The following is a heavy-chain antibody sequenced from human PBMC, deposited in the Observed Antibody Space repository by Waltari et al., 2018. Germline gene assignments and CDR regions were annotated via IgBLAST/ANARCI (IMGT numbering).Heavy chain of an antibody. CDR3: ATVVVVPAAYTNWFDP. Sequence: EVQLVQSGAEVKKPGAPVKISCKASGYTFTDYFLHWGQQAPGKGLEWMGRVDPEDGETIYAEKFQGRVTITADTSTDTAYMELSSLRSEDTAVYYCATVVVVPAAYTNWFDPWGQGTLVTVSS. CDR1: GYTFTDYF. V-gene: IGHV1-69-2*01. CDR2: VDPEDGET. D-gene: IGHD2-2*01. J-gene: IGHJ5*02.